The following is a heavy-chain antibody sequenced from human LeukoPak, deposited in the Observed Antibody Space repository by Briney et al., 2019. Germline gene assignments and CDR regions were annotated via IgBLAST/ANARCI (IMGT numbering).Heavy chain of an antibody. D-gene: IGHD4-17*01. Sequence: ASVKVSCKASGGTFSSYTTSWVRQAPGQGLEWMGRIIPILGIANYAQKFQGRVTITADKSTSTAYMELSSLRSEDTAVYYCARVTPGYGDYYFDYWGQGTLVTVSS. CDR3: ARVTPGYGDYYFDY. J-gene: IGHJ4*02. V-gene: IGHV1-69*02. CDR1: GGTFSSYT. CDR2: IIPILGIA.